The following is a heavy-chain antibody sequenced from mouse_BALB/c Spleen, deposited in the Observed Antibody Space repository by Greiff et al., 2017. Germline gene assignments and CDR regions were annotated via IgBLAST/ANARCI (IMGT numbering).Heavy chain of an antibody. Sequence: EVMLVESGGGLVQPGGSRKLSCAASGFTFSDYGMAWVRQAPGKGPEWVAFISNLAYSIYYADTVTGRFTISRENAKNTLYLEMSSLRSEDTAMYYCARDRGYGSSSYFDVWGAGTTVTVSS. V-gene: IGHV5-15*02. CDR2: ISNLAYSI. D-gene: IGHD1-1*01. J-gene: IGHJ1*01. CDR1: GFTFSDYG. CDR3: ARDRGYGSSSYFDV.